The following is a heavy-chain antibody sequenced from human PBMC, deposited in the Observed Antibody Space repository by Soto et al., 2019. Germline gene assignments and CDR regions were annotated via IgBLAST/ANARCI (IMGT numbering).Heavy chain of an antibody. J-gene: IGHJ3*02. CDR2: ISGSGGST. D-gene: IGHD3-22*01. V-gene: IGHV3-23*01. CDR3: AKDLHDSSGYWSAFDI. Sequence: EVQLLESGGGLVQPGGSLRLSCAASGFTFSSYAMSWVRQAPGKGLEWVSAISGSGGSTYYADSVKGRFTISRENYKNTLYLQMNSLRAEDTAVYYCAKDLHDSSGYWSAFDIWGQGTMVTVSS. CDR1: GFTFSSYA.